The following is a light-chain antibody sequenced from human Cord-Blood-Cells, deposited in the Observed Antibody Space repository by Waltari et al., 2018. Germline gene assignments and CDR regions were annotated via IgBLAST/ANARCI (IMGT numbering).Light chain of an antibody. Sequence: IQMTPSPSSLSASVGDRVTITCRASQSISSYLNWYQQKPGKAPKLLIYAASSLQSGVPSRFSGSGSGTDFTLTISSLQPEDFATYYCQQSYCTPWTFGQGTKVEIK. V-gene: IGKV1-39*01. CDR1: QSISSY. CDR3: QQSYCTPWT. CDR2: AAS. J-gene: IGKJ1*01.